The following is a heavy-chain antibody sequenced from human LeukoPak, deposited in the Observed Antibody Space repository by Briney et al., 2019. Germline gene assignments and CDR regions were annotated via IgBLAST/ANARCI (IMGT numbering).Heavy chain of an antibody. V-gene: IGHV4-31*03. D-gene: IGHD3-10*01. J-gene: IGHJ6*03. Sequence: SETLSLTCTFSGGSISSGGYYWSWIRQHPGKGLEWIGYIYYSGSTYYNPSLKSRVTISVDTSKNQFSLKLSSVTAADTAVYYCARVDGSESYSSRNYYYYMDVWGKGTTVTVSS. CDR1: GGSISSGGYY. CDR2: IYYSGST. CDR3: ARVDGSESYSSRNYYYYMDV.